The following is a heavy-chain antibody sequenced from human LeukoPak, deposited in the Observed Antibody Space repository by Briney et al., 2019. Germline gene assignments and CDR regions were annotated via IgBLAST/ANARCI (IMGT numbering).Heavy chain of an antibody. Sequence: NSSETLSLTCAVYGGSFSGYYWSWIRQPPEKGLEWIGEINHSGSTNYNPSLKSRVTISVDTSKNQFSLKLSSVTAADTAVYYCARGLRYDFWSGYSPLRWFDPWGQGTLVTVSS. CDR1: GGSFSGYY. J-gene: IGHJ5*02. CDR3: ARGLRYDFWSGYSPLRWFDP. D-gene: IGHD3/OR15-3a*01. V-gene: IGHV4-34*01. CDR2: INHSGST.